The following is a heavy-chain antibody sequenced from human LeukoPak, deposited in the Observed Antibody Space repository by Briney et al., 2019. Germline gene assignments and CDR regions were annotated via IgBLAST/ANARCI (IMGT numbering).Heavy chain of an antibody. CDR2: IYYSGTT. Sequence: GSLRLSCTVSGGSISSYYWSWIRQSPEKGLEWIGNIYYSGTTNYNPSLKSRVTISVDTSKNQFSLKLTSVTAADTAVYYCARDSRGYYFDYWGQGTLVTASS. D-gene: IGHD3-22*01. J-gene: IGHJ4*02. V-gene: IGHV4-59*01. CDR3: ARDSRGYYFDY. CDR1: GGSISSYY.